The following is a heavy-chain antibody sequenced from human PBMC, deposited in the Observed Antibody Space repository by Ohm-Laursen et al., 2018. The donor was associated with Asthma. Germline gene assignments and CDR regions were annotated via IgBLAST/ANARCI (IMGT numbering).Heavy chain of an antibody. CDR2: IRTSSSPT. J-gene: IGHJ6*02. CDR3: ARGYGMDF. V-gene: IGHV3-21*01. CDR1: GFTFSTYS. Sequence: SLRLSCAASGFTFSTYSMNWVRQAPGKGLEWVASIRTSSSPTYYADSVEGRFTISRDNANNSLFLQMNSLKVEDTAVYYCARGYGMDFWGQGTTVTVSS.